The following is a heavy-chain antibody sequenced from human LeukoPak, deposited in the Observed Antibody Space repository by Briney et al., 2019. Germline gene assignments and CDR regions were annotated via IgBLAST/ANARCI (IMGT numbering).Heavy chain of an antibody. D-gene: IGHD3-16*01. Sequence: SETLSLTCTVSGGSISSYYWSWIRQPPGKGLEWIGYIYYSGSANYNPSLKSRVTISVDTSKNQFSLKLSSVTAADTAVYYCAREGASGSFDYWGQGTLVTVSS. V-gene: IGHV4-59*01. CDR1: GGSISSYY. J-gene: IGHJ4*02. CDR2: IYYSGSA. CDR3: AREGASGSFDY.